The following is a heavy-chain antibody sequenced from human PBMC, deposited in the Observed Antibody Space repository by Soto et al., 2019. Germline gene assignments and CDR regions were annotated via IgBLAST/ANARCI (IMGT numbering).Heavy chain of an antibody. CDR3: ARAVTPYFGTWFDP. D-gene: IGHD3-10*01. CDR1: GGSITSGNTYS. Sequence: SETLSLTCAVSGGSITSGNTYSWSWIRQPPGKGLEWIGSISHTGTTSYNPSLKSRVSMSVDKSKNQFSLKLASVTAADMAVYYCARAVTPYFGTWFDPWGQGTLVTVS. V-gene: IGHV4-30-2*01. J-gene: IGHJ5*02. CDR2: ISHTGTT.